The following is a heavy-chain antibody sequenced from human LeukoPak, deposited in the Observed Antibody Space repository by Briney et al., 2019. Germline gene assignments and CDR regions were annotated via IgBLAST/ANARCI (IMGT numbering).Heavy chain of an antibody. Sequence: GGSLRLSCAASRFTVSSYAMHWVRQPIGKGLEWVSALGIAGDTFYPGSVKGRFTISRENAKNSLYLQMNSLRAEDTAMYYCARQKQSHGNFNYWGQGTPVTVSS. J-gene: IGHJ4*02. V-gene: IGHV3-13*01. CDR2: LGIAGDT. CDR3: ARQKQSHGNFNY. D-gene: IGHD1-26*01. CDR1: RFTVSSYA.